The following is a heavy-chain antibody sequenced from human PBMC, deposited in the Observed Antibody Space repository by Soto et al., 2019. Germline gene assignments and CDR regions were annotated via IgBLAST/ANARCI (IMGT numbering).Heavy chain of an antibody. V-gene: IGHV3-23*01. CDR3: AKGYSDSPKNSFDS. D-gene: IGHD5-12*01. Sequence: GGSLRLSCAASGLTFTNYAMSWVRQAPGKGLEWVSVVSGRSATTYYADSVKGRFTISRDNSKNTLHLQMNSLRAEDTAVYFSAKGYSDSPKNSFDSWGQGALVTVYS. CDR1: GLTFTNYA. J-gene: IGHJ5*01. CDR2: VSGRSATT.